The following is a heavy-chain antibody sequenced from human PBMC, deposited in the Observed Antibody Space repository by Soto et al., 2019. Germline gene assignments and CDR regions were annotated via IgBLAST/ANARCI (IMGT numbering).Heavy chain of an antibody. Sequence: QEQLQESGPLLVKPSVPLYLTCAVSSGSIRSSNWWSWVRQPPGKGLERIGAIYHSGSTNYNQSLKSRVTGSVDKYRNEIALKLGSVTAADTAVDVCAGGGTVTSPWEIWYFDLWGRGTLVTVSS. CDR2: IYHSGST. CDR3: AGGGTVTSPWEIWYFDL. V-gene: IGHV4-4*02. CDR1: SGSIRSSNW. J-gene: IGHJ2*01. D-gene: IGHD4-17*01.